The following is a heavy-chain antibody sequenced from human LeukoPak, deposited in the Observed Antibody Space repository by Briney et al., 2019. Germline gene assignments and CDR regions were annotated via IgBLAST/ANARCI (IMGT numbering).Heavy chain of an antibody. CDR3: ARDGDYYDSSGYYN. CDR2: INPNSGGT. V-gene: IGHV1-2*02. Sequence: ASVKVSCKASGYTFTGYYMHWVRQAPGQGLEWMGWINPNSGGTNYAQKFQGRVTMTRDTSIGTAYMELSRLRSDDTAVYYCARDGDYYDSSGYYNWGQGTLVTVSS. D-gene: IGHD3-22*01. CDR1: GYTFTGYY. J-gene: IGHJ4*02.